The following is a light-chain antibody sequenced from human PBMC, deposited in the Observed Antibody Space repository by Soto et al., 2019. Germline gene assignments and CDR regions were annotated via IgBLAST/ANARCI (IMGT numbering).Light chain of an antibody. V-gene: IGLV2-14*01. Sequence: QSALTQPASVSGSPGQSITLSCTGTSSDVGGYDYVSWYQHHPGKAPKLMIYEVSNRPSGISNRFSGSKSGNTASLTISGRQVEDEADYYCSSYTTTSTQVFGGGTKLTVL. CDR2: EVS. CDR3: SSYTTTSTQV. J-gene: IGLJ2*01. CDR1: SSDVGGYDY.